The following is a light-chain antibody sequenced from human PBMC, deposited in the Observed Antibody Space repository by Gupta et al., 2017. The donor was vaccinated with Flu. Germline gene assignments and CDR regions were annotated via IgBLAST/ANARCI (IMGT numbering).Light chain of an antibody. J-gene: IGLJ3*02. CDR3: SSYIGRTTWV. Sequence: QSALTQPASVSGSPGQSITITCTETSSNIGDVSWFQQHPGKAPKLMIYEVSDRPSGVSDRFSGSKSGNTASLTISGLQTEDEADYYCSSYIGRTTWVFGGGTRLTVL. V-gene: IGLV2-14*01. CDR2: EVS. CDR1: SSNIGD.